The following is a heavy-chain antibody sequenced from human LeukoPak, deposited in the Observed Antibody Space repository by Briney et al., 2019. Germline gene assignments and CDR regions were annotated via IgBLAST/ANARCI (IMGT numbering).Heavy chain of an antibody. CDR3: ARDSGTGSSLFY. V-gene: IGHV4-61*01. J-gene: IGHJ4*02. D-gene: IGHD1-7*01. CDR1: GGPISSSSYY. CDR2: IYYSGST. Sequence: SETLSLTCTVSGGPISSSSYYWGWIRQPPGKGLEWIGYIYYSGSTNYNPSLKSRVTISVDTSKNQFSLKLSSVTAADTAVYYCARDSGTGSSLFYWGQGTLVTVSS.